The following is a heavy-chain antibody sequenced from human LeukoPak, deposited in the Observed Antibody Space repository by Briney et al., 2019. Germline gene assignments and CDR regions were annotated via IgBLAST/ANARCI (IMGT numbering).Heavy chain of an antibody. D-gene: IGHD3-22*01. CDR3: ARDSTPYDSSGYCYDY. CDR1: GFTFSSYW. CDR2: VASDGSST. V-gene: IGHV3-74*01. Sequence: GGSLRLSCAASGFTFSSYWMNWVRQAPGKGLVWVSRVASDGSSTTYADSVKGRFSISRDNAKNTLYLQMNSLRVEDTAVYYCARDSTPYDSSGYCYDYWGQGTLVTVSS. J-gene: IGHJ4*02.